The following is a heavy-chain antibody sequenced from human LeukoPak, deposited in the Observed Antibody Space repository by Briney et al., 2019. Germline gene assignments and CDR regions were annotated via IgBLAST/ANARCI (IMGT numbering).Heavy chain of an antibody. CDR1: GGSFSGYY. J-gene: IGHJ6*03. CDR3: ARGTIAARPYCSGGSCYSSYMDV. V-gene: IGHV4-34*01. CDR2: INRSGST. Sequence: SETLSLTCAVYGGSFSGYYWSWIRQPPGKGLEWIGEINRSGSTNYNPSLKSRVTISVDTSKNQFSLKLSSVTAADTAVYYCARGTIAARPYCSGGSCYSSYMDVWGKGTTVTVSS. D-gene: IGHD2-15*01.